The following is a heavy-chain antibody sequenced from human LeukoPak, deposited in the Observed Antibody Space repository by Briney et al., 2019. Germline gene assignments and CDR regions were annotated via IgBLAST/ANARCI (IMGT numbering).Heavy chain of an antibody. D-gene: IGHD1-26*01. V-gene: IGHV3-7*01. Sequence: GGSLRLSCVASGFTFSSFWMSWVRQAPGKGLEWVANIKEDESEKYYIESVKGRFTISRDNAKNSVFLQMNSLRAEDTAMYYCARDATAHWEYWGQGTLVTVSS. J-gene: IGHJ4*02. CDR2: IKEDESEK. CDR3: ARDATAHWEY. CDR1: GFTFSSFW.